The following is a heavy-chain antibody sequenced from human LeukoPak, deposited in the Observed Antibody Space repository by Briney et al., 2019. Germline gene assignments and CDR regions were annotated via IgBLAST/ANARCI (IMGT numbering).Heavy chain of an antibody. CDR1: GGTFSSYA. CDR3: ARGMYYDSSSYIDY. J-gene: IGHJ4*02. D-gene: IGHD3-22*01. CDR2: IIPILGIA. V-gene: IGHV1-69*04. Sequence: ASVKVSCKASGGTFSSYAISWVRQAPGQGLEWMGRIIPILGIANYAQKFQGRVTITADKSTSTAYMELSSLRSEDTAVYYCARGMYYDSSSYIDYWGQGTLVTVSS.